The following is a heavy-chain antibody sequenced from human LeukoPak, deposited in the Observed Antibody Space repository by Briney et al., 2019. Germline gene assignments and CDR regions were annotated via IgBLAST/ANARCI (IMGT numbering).Heavy chain of an antibody. CDR2: IRSEPYGGTT. CDR3: TRVLVATIGGNYYYYGMDV. Sequence: GGSLRLSCAASGFTLGDFAMTWVRQAPGKGLQWVGFIRSEPYGGTTEYAASVKGRFTISRDDSKSIAYLQMNSLKTEDTAVYYCTRVLVATIGGNYYYYGMDVWGQGTTVTVSS. D-gene: IGHD5-12*01. J-gene: IGHJ6*02. CDR1: GFTLGDFA. V-gene: IGHV3-49*04.